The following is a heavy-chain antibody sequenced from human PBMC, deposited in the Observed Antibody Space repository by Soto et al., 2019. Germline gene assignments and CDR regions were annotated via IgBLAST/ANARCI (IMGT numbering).Heavy chain of an antibody. D-gene: IGHD2-2*01. V-gene: IGHV3-73*02. J-gene: IGHJ6*02. Sequence: EVQLVESGGGLVQPGGSLKLSCAASGFTFSGSAMHWVRQASGKGLEWVGRIRSKANSYATAYVASVKGRFTISRDDSKNTAYLQMNSLKTEDTAVYYCTRPRCSSASCLWDVWGQGTTVTVSS. CDR1: GFTFSGSA. CDR3: TRPRCSSASCLWDV. CDR2: IRSKANSYAT.